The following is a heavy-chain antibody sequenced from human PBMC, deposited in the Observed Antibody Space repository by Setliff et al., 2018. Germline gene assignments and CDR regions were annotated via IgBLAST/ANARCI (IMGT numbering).Heavy chain of an antibody. CDR1: GGSISSSSYY. V-gene: IGHV4-39*07. D-gene: IGHD3-3*01. J-gene: IGHJ4*02. Sequence: PSETLSLTCTVSGGSISSSSYYWGWIRQPPGKGLEWIGSIYYSGSTYYNPSLKSRVTISVDTSKNQFSLKLSSVTAADTAVYYCARGGKILEWLYAHDYWGQGTLVTGS. CDR3: ARGGKILEWLYAHDY. CDR2: IYYSGST.